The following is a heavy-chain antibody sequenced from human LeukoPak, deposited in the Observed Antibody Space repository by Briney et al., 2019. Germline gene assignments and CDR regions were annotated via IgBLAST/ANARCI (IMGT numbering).Heavy chain of an antibody. CDR2: IWSGGTNQ. CDR1: GITFSKSG. Sequence: PGGSLRLSCVVSGITFSKSGMHWVRQAPGKGLEWLAFIWSGGTNQYYADSVKGRFTISRDNSKNMVYLQVSGLRVEDTAVYYCARDAGKTRLDYWGQGTLVTVSS. J-gene: IGHJ4*02. CDR3: ARDAGKTRLDY. D-gene: IGHD3-10*01. V-gene: IGHV3-33*01.